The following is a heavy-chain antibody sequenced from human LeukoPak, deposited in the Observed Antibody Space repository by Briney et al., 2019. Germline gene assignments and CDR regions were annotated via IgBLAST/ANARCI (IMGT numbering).Heavy chain of an antibody. CDR2: INPSGGST. CDR1: GYTFTSYY. Sequence: ASVKVSCKASGYTFTSYYMHWVRQAPGQGLEWMGIINPSGGSTSYAQKFQGRVTITTDESTSTAYMELSSLRSEDTAVYYCARASSSSWYLFDYWGQGTLVTVSS. J-gene: IGHJ4*02. CDR3: ARASSSSWYLFDY. D-gene: IGHD6-13*01. V-gene: IGHV1-46*01.